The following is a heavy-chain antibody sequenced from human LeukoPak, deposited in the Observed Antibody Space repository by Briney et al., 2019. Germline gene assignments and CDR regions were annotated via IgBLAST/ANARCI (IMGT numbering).Heavy chain of an antibody. Sequence: GGSLRLSCAASGFTFSSYAMHWVRQAPGKGLEWVASILYDGSKKFYGDSVKGRFSVYRDNSNYILYLQMNSLRAEDTAVFYCANFEGSSQAFHIWGQGTLVTVSS. J-gene: IGHJ3*02. V-gene: IGHV3-30*04. CDR2: ILYDGSKK. CDR1: GFTFSSYA. CDR3: ANFEGSSQAFHI. D-gene: IGHD3-9*01.